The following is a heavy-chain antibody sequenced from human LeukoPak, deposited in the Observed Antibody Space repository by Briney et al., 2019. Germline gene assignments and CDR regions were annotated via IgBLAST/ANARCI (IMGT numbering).Heavy chain of an antibody. V-gene: IGHV3-72*01. D-gene: IGHD3-16*01. CDR1: GFTFSDHY. CDR3: ARVLYYVWGSFNY. CDR2: TRNKANSYTT. J-gene: IGHJ4*02. Sequence: GGSLRLSCAASGFTFSDHYMDWVRQAPGKGLEWVGRTRNKANSYTTEYAASVKGRFTISRDDSKNSLYLQMNSLKTEDTAVYYCARVLYYVWGSFNYWGQETLVTVSS.